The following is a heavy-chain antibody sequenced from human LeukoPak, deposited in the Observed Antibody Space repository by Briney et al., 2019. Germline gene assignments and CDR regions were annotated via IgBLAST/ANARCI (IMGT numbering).Heavy chain of an antibody. CDR1: GYTFTSYY. V-gene: IGHV1-46*01. CDR3: ARANYYGSGSLFYYYYMDV. CDR2: INPSGGST. J-gene: IGHJ6*03. Sequence: ASVRVSCKASGYTFTSYYMHWVRQAPGQGLEWMGIINPSGGSTSYAQKFQGRVTMTRDMSTSTVYMELSSLRSEDTAVYYCARANYYGSGSLFYYYYMDVWGKGTTVTVSS. D-gene: IGHD3-10*01.